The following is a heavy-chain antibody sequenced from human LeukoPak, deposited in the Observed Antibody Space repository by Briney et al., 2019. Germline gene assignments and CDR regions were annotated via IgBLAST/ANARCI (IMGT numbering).Heavy chain of an antibody. D-gene: IGHD3-22*01. Sequence: GESLKISCKGSGYSFTSYWIGWVRQMPGKGLEWMGIIYPGDSNTRYSPSFQGQVTISADKSINTAYLQWSSLKASDTAMYYCASLPPPYYYDSSGLYWGQGTLVTVSS. CDR1: GYSFTSYW. CDR3: ASLPPPYYYDSSGLY. J-gene: IGHJ4*02. CDR2: IYPGDSNT. V-gene: IGHV5-51*01.